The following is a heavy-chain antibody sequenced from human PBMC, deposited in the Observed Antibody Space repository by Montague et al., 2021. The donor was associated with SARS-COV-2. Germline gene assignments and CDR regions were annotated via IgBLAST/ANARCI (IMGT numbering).Heavy chain of an antibody. Sequence: SETLSLTCIVSGGSISSSYYWGWIRQPPGKGLEWIGEINHSGSTNYNPSLKSRVTISVDTSKNQFSLKPSSVTAADTAVYYCAREVGRGYSGYEGEYWGQGTLVTVSS. V-gene: IGHV4/OR15-8*01. CDR3: AREVGRGYSGYEGEY. CDR1: GGSISSSYY. D-gene: IGHD5-12*01. CDR2: INHSGST. J-gene: IGHJ4*02.